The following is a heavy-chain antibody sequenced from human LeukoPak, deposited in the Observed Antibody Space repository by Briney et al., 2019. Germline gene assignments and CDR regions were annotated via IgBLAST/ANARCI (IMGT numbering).Heavy chain of an antibody. CDR2: ISWDGGST. D-gene: IGHD4-17*01. CDR1: GFTFDDYT. V-gene: IGHV3-43*01. J-gene: IGHJ4*02. Sequence: QSGGSLRLSCAASGFTFDDYTMHWVRQAPGKGLEWVSLISWDGGSTYYADSVKGRFTISRDNAKNSLYLQMNSLRAEDTAVYYCARIRDYEGLDYWGQGTLVTVSS. CDR3: ARIRDYEGLDY.